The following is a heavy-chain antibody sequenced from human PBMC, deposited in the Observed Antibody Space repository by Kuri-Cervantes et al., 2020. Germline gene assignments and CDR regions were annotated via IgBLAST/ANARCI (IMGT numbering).Heavy chain of an antibody. Sequence: SLKISCAASGFTFDDYAMHWVRQAPGKGLEWVSGISWNSGNIGYADSVKGRFTISRDNAKNSLFLQMNSLRAEDTAFYYCAKDHYPTLAEGGFDCWGQGTLVTVSS. J-gene: IGHJ4*02. CDR1: GFTFDDYA. CDR3: AKDHYPTLAEGGFDC. V-gene: IGHV3-9*01. D-gene: IGHD1-26*01. CDR2: ISWNSGNI.